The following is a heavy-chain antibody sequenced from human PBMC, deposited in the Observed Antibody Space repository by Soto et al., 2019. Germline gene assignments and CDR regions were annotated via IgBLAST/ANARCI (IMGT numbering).Heavy chain of an antibody. CDR3: ASTYCGGDCYSGDAFDI. J-gene: IGHJ3*02. CDR1: GGTFSSYA. V-gene: IGHV1-69*13. D-gene: IGHD2-21*02. CDR2: IIPIFGTA. Sequence: SVKVSCKASGGTFSSYAISWVRQAPGQGLEWMGGIIPIFGTANYAQKFQGRVTITADESTSTAYMELSSLRSEDTAVYYCASTYCGGDCYSGDAFDIWGQGTMVTVSS.